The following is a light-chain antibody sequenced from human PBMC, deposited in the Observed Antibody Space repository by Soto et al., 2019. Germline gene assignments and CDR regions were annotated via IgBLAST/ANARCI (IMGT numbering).Light chain of an antibody. CDR1: SSNVGSHY. CDR3: AAWDDSLGSRL. CDR2: NNG. Sequence: QSVLTQPPSVSATPGQRVTISCSGSSSNVGSHYVYWYQQLSGTPPKLLIYNNGQRPSGVPDRFSDSKSGTSASLAISGLRSEDEADYYCAAWDDSLGSRLFGGGTKLTVL. J-gene: IGLJ3*02. V-gene: IGLV1-47*01.